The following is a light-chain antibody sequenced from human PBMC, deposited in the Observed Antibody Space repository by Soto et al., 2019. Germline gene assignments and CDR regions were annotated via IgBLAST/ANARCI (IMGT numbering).Light chain of an antibody. V-gene: IGKV3D-15*01. Sequence: IVMTQSPATLSESPGERVTLSCRASQSISSNLAWYQQKPGQPPRLLIYDATSRATGIPSRFSGSGSGTDFTLTIISLQSEDVAVYFCQQYHDWPPLTFGGGTKVEIK. CDR2: DAT. J-gene: IGKJ4*01. CDR3: QQYHDWPPLT. CDR1: QSISSN.